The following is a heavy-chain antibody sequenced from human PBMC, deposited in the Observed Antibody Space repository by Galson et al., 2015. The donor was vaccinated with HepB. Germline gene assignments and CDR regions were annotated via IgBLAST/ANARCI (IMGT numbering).Heavy chain of an antibody. CDR2: ISYDGSNK. D-gene: IGHD3-9*01. V-gene: IGHV3-30-3*01. CDR1: GFTFSPYA. CDR3: ARDHSPSTRTKLRYFDWLFYY. J-gene: IGHJ4*02. Sequence: SLRLSCAASGFTFSPYAMHWVRQAPGKGLEWVAVISYDGSNKYYADSVKGRFTISRDNSKNTLYLQMNSLRAEDTAVYYCARDHSPSTRTKLRYFDWLFYYWGQGTLVTVSS.